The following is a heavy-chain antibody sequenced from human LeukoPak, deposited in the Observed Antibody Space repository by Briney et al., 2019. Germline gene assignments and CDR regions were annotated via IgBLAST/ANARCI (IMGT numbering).Heavy chain of an antibody. CDR1: GGTFSSYA. Sequence: SVKVSCTASGGTFSSYAMSWVRQAPGQGLEWMGRIIPIFGTANYAQKFQGRVTITTDESTSTAYMELSSLRSEDTAVYYCARGGYSYGTSFDYWGQGTLVTVSS. J-gene: IGHJ4*02. CDR2: IIPIFGTA. V-gene: IGHV1-69*05. CDR3: ARGGYSYGTSFDY. D-gene: IGHD5-18*01.